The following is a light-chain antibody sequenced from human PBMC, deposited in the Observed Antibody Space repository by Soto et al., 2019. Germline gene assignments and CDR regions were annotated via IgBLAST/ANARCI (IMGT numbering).Light chain of an antibody. V-gene: IGLV2-14*01. J-gene: IGLJ1*01. CDR3: SSYTTSSTLLYV. Sequence: QSVLTQPASVSGSPGQSITISCTGTSSDVGGYNSVSWYQQHPGKAPKLMIYEASNRPSGVSNRFSGSKSGNTASLTISGLQAEDEDDYYCSSYTTSSTLLYVFGTGTKVTVL. CDR2: EAS. CDR1: SSDVGGYNS.